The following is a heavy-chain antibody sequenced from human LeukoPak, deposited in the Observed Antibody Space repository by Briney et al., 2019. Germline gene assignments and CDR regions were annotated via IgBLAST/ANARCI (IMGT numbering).Heavy chain of an antibody. Sequence: ASVKASCKASGYTFTSYAMHWVRQAPGQRLEWMGWINAGNGNTKYSQKFQGRVTITRDTSASTAYMELSSLRSEDTAVYYCARAVAGRSYFDYWGQGTLVTVSS. J-gene: IGHJ4*02. V-gene: IGHV1-3*01. D-gene: IGHD6-19*01. CDR3: ARAVAGRSYFDY. CDR1: GYTFTSYA. CDR2: INAGNGNT.